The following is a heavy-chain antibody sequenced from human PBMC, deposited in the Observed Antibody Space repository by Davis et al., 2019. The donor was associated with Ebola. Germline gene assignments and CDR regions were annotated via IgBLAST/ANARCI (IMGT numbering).Heavy chain of an antibody. Sequence: GGSLRLSCAASGFTFNSFGMDWVRQAPGKGLEWVAYISSSSRTIYYADSVKGRFTISRDNAKNSMYLQMNSLRDEDTAVYFCARDYVDGYKSGNFDYWGQGTLVTVSS. D-gene: IGHD5-24*01. CDR2: ISSSSRTI. V-gene: IGHV3-48*02. CDR3: ARDYVDGYKSGNFDY. J-gene: IGHJ4*02. CDR1: GFTFNSFG.